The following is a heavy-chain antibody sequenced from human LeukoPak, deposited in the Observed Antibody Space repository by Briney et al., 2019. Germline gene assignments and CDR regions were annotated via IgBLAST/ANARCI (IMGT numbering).Heavy chain of an antibody. CDR3: ARDVGITVADSFDP. CDR2: VNPNSGGT. CDR1: GYTFIGYH. D-gene: IGHD6-13*01. V-gene: IGHV1-2*02. J-gene: IGHJ5*02. Sequence: ASVKVSCKASGYTFIGYHLFWVRQAPGQGLEWMGWVNPNSGGTNYAQKFQGRVTMTRDTSISTVYMEVRGLRSDDTAMYYCARDVGITVADSFDPWGQGTLVTVSS.